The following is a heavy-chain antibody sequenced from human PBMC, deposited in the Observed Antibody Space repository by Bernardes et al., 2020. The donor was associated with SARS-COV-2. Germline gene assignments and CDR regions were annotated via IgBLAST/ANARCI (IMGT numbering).Heavy chain of an antibody. D-gene: IGHD1-26*01. V-gene: IGHV1-2*02. J-gene: IGHJ3*02. CDR2: INPHSGGT. Sequence: ASVKVSCKASGYTLSDYYLHWVRQAPGPGLEWMGWINPHSGGTKYAQKFQGRVTVTRDTSISTAYMELSRLTSDDTAVYYCARDLDRLYSGSRTDAFDIWGQGTMVTVSS. CDR3: ARDLDRLYSGSRTDAFDI. CDR1: GYTLSDYY.